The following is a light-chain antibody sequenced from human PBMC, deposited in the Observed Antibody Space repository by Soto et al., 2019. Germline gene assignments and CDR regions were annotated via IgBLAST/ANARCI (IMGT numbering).Light chain of an antibody. CDR2: EVN. V-gene: IGLV2-14*01. CDR3: SSFTTTSTHV. J-gene: IGLJ1*01. Sequence: QSALTQPASLSGSPGQSITLSCTGTSSDIGDYDYVSWFQQHPGKAPKLMISEVNNRPSGVSNRFSGSKSGNTAYLTISGLQDEDEAEYFCSSFTTTSTHVFGTGTKLTVL. CDR1: SSDIGDYDY.